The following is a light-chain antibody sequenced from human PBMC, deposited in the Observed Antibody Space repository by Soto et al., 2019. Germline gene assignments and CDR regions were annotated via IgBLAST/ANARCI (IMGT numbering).Light chain of an antibody. V-gene: IGLV2-14*01. CDR2: EVS. CDR1: SSDVGGYNY. CDR3: SSYTSSSTRGGV. Sequence: QSVLTQPASVSGSPGQSITISCTGTSSDVGGYNYVSWYQQHPGKAPKLMIYEVSNRPSGVSNRFSGSKSGNTASLTISGLQAEDEADYYCSSYTSSSTRGGVFGTGTKVTVL. J-gene: IGLJ1*01.